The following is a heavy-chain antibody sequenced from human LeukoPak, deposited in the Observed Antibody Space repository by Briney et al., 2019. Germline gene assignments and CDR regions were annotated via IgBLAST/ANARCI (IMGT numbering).Heavy chain of an antibody. J-gene: IGHJ6*03. Sequence: GGSLRLSCEASGFTFSSYSVNWVRQAPGKGLEWVANIKQDGSEKYYVDSVKGRFTISRDNAKNSLYLQMNSLRAEDTAVYYCARESRGYDILTGKYHRGYYSYYMDVWGKGTTVTVTS. D-gene: IGHD3-9*01. CDR2: IKQDGSEK. CDR3: ARESRGYDILTGKYHRGYYSYYMDV. CDR1: GFTFSSYS. V-gene: IGHV3-7*01.